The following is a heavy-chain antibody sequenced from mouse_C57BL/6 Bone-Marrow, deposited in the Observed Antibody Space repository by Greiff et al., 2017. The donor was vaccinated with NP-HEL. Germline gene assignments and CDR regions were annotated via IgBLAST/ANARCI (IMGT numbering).Heavy chain of an antibody. J-gene: IGHJ3*01. CDR1: GFSLTSYG. CDR2: IWSGGST. V-gene: IGHV2-2*01. CDR3: ARDGSSYERFAH. D-gene: IGHD1-1*01. Sequence: VQLQQSGPGLVQPSQSLSITCTVSGFSLTSYGVHWVRQSPGKGLEWLGVIWSGGSTDYNAAFISRLSISKDNSKSQVFFKMNSLQADDTAIYYCARDGSSYERFAHWGQGTLVTVSA.